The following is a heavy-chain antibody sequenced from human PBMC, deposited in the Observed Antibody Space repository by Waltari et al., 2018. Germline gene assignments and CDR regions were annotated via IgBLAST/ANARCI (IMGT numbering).Heavy chain of an antibody. J-gene: IGHJ4*02. Sequence: EVQLVESGGGLVKPGGSLRLSCAASGFTFTNAWMNWVRQAPGRGLEWVGRIKTRTDGETTDYAASVKDRLTISRDDSKNTVYLQLTGLKTEDTAVYYCATGTMTLVTPFFWGQGTLVTVSS. CDR3: ATGTMTLVTPFF. CDR2: IKTRTDGETT. D-gene: IGHD4-17*01. V-gene: IGHV3-15*07. CDR1: GFTFTNAW.